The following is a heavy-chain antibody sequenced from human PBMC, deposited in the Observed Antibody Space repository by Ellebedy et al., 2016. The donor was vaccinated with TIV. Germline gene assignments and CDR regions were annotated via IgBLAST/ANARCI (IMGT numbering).Heavy chain of an antibody. CDR2: IKSKTDGGTT. Sequence: GESLKISXAASGFTFSNAWMSWVRQAPGKGLEWVGRIKSKTDGGTTDYAAPVKGRFTISRDDSKNTLYLQMNSLKTEDTAVYYCTTDPKPPTIFYYDSSGDAFDIWGQGTMVTVSS. CDR1: GFTFSNAW. V-gene: IGHV3-15*01. J-gene: IGHJ3*02. CDR3: TTDPKPPTIFYYDSSGDAFDI. D-gene: IGHD3-22*01.